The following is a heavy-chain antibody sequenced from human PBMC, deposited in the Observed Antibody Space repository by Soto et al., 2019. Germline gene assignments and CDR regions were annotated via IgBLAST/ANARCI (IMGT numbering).Heavy chain of an antibody. CDR1: GFVFSAYG. J-gene: IGHJ4*02. CDR3: AKGRGYGSGSFHPYYFES. V-gene: IGHV3-30*18. Sequence: QVHLLQSGGGVVQPGGSLRLSCAASGFVFSAYGMHWVRQAPGKGLGWVALVSYDGTKEFYADSVRGRFTISRDNSKNTVYLQMNSLGTEDTGVYYCAKGRGYGSGSFHPYYFESWGQGTLVTVSS. CDR2: VSYDGTKE. D-gene: IGHD3-10*01.